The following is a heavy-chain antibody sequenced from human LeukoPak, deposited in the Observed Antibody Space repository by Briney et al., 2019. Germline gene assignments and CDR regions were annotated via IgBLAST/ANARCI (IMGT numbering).Heavy chain of an antibody. D-gene: IGHD4-17*01. Sequence: GASVKVSCKVSGYTLTELSMHWVRQAPGKGLEWMGGFDPEDGETIYAQKFQGRVTMTEDTSTDTAYMELSSLRSEDTAVYYCAIGGEYGDYYFPDYWGQGTLVTVSS. V-gene: IGHV1-24*01. CDR1: GYTLTELS. CDR3: AIGGEYGDYYFPDY. J-gene: IGHJ4*02. CDR2: FDPEDGET.